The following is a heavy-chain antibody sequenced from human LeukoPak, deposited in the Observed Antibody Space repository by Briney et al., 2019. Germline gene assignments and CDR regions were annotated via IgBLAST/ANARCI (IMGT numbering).Heavy chain of an antibody. D-gene: IGHD5-18*01. CDR1: GFTFSDYY. CDR3: ARQIRGYSGYFDY. Sequence: GGSLRLSCAASGFTFSDYYMSWIRQPPGQGLEWVSYITSSSSYTNYPDSVKGRFTISRDNAKNSSYLQMNSLRAEDTAMYYCARQIRGYSGYFDYWGQGSLVTVSS. CDR2: ITSSSSYT. J-gene: IGHJ4*02. V-gene: IGHV3-11*03.